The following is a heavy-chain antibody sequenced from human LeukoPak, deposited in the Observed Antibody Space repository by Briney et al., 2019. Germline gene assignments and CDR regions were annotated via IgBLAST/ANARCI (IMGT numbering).Heavy chain of an antibody. J-gene: IGHJ6*03. CDR1: GYTFTSYD. CDR3: ARRKIDIVVVPAAISGTAKSRPIMDV. Sequence: ASVKVSCKASGYTFTSYDINWVRQATGQGPEWMGWMNPNSGNTGYAQKFQGRVTMTRNTSINTAYMELSSLRSEDTAVYYCARRKIDIVVVPAAISGTAKSRPIMDVWGKGTTDTVSS. CDR2: MNPNSGNT. V-gene: IGHV1-8*01. D-gene: IGHD2-2*02.